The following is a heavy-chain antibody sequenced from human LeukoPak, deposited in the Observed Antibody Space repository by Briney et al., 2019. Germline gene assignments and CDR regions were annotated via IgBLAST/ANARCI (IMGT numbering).Heavy chain of an antibody. CDR2: IRYDGSNK. J-gene: IGHJ4*02. V-gene: IGHV3-30*02. Sequence: PGGSLRLSCAASGFTFSSYGVHWVRQAPGKGLEWVAFIRYDGSNKYYADSVKGRFTISRDNSKNTLYLQMNSLRAEDTAVYYCAKGGYSSGWFDYWGQGTLVTVSS. CDR3: AKGGYSSGWFDY. CDR1: GFTFSSYG. D-gene: IGHD6-19*01.